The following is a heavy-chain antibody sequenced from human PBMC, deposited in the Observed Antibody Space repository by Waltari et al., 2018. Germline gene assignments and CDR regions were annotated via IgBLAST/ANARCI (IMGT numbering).Heavy chain of an antibody. CDR2: IDHIGHT. D-gene: IGHD6-13*01. CDR1: GGSFTVPF. Sequence: QVQLHQWGAGLLKPSETLSLTCSVSGGSFTVPFWTWIRQAPGGGGLEWIGEIDHIGHTNFNPSVQNRVTMSVDTIKKQFSLNLRSVTAADTGVYYCVRRGPYSSTWEKLNWFDPWGQGTLVTVSS. V-gene: IGHV4-34*01. CDR3: VRRGPYSSTWEKLNWFDP. J-gene: IGHJ5*02.